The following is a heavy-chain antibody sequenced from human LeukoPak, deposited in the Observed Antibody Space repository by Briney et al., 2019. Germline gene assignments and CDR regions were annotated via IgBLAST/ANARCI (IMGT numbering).Heavy chain of an antibody. J-gene: IGHJ4*02. CDR1: GFTVSLSY. Sequence: GGSLRLSCAASGFTVSLSYMSWVRQAPGRGLEWVSMIHSAGSTYYADSVRGRFTISRDNSKATLFLQMNSLKADDTAVYFCARVIRSGNYYFDYWGQGTLLTVSS. V-gene: IGHV3-53*01. CDR3: ARVIRSGNYYFDY. D-gene: IGHD6-25*01. CDR2: IHSAGST.